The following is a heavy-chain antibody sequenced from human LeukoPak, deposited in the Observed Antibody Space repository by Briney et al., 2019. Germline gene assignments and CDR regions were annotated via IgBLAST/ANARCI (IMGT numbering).Heavy chain of an antibody. J-gene: IGHJ4*02. V-gene: IGHV4-38-2*02. CDR1: GYSISSGYY. Sequence: PPETLSLTCTVSGYSISSGYYWGWIRQPPGKGLEWIGSIYHSGSTYYNPSLKSRVTISVDTSKNQFSLKLSSVTAADTAVYYCARDRGHDYGDRPVDYWGQGTLATVSS. D-gene: IGHD4-17*01. CDR3: ARDRGHDYGDRPVDY. CDR2: IYHSGST.